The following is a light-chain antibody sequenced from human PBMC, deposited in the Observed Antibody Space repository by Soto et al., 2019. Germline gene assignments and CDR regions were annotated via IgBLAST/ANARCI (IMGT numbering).Light chain of an antibody. Sequence: QSVLTQPPSASGTPGQRVTISCSGSSSNSGKNIVNWYQQLPGTAPKLLIDSNSRRPSGVPDRFSGSKSGTSASLAISGLQSEDDADYYCAAWDDSLKGEVFGGGTKLTVL. CDR3: AAWDDSLKGEV. CDR1: SSNSGKNI. V-gene: IGLV1-44*01. CDR2: SNS. J-gene: IGLJ2*01.